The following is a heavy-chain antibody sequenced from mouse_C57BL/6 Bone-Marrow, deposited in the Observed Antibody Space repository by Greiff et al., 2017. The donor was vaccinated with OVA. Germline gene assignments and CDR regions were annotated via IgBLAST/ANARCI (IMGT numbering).Heavy chain of an antibody. D-gene: IGHD1-1*01. J-gene: IGHJ2*01. CDR1: GFTFTDYY. CDR3: ARGGYYGSSLDY. Sequence: EVKLVESGGGLVQPGGSLSLSCAASGFTFTDYYMSWVRQPPGKALEWLGFIRNKANGYTTEYSASVKGRFTISRDNSQSILYLQMNALRAEDSATYYCARGGYYGSSLDYWGQGTTLTVSS. CDR2: IRNKANGYTT. V-gene: IGHV7-3*01.